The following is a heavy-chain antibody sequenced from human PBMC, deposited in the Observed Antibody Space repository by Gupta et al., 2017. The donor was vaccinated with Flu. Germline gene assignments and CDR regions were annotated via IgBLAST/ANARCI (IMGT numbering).Heavy chain of an antibody. CDR2: VRSKAYGGTT. D-gene: IGHD2-15*01. CDR1: GDYG. CDR3: TRGPVFCSGGSCCHYFDF. Sequence: GDYGMSWFRQAPGKGLEWVGFVRSKAYGGTTEYAASVKGRFITSRDDSKAIAYLQMNSLKTEDTAVYYCTRGPVFCSGGSCCHYFDFWGQGTL. J-gene: IGHJ4*02. V-gene: IGHV3-49*03.